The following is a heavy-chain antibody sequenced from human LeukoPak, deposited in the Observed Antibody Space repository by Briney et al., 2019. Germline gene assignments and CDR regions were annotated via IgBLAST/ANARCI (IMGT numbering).Heavy chain of an antibody. J-gene: IGHJ4*02. CDR1: GGTFSSYA. Sequence: SVKVSCKASGGTFSSYAISWVRRAPGQGLEWMGGIIPIFGTANYAQKFQGRVTITADESTSTAYMELSSLRSEDTAVYYCARSFYYDFWSGYTFDYWGQGTLVTVSS. V-gene: IGHV1-69*13. D-gene: IGHD3-3*01. CDR2: IIPIFGTA. CDR3: ARSFYYDFWSGYTFDY.